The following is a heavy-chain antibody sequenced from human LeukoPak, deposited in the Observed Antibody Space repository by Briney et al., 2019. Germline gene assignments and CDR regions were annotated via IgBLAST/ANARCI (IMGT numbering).Heavy chain of an antibody. Sequence: GGSLRLSCAASGFTFSSYAMHWVRQAPGKGLEWVAVISYDGSNKYYADSVKGRFTISRDNSKNTLYLQMNSLRAEDTAVYYCAGAAARLDPAYNWFDPWGQGTLVTVSS. D-gene: IGHD6-6*01. CDR2: ISYDGSNK. CDR3: AGAAARLDPAYNWFDP. V-gene: IGHV3-30-3*01. CDR1: GFTFSSYA. J-gene: IGHJ5*02.